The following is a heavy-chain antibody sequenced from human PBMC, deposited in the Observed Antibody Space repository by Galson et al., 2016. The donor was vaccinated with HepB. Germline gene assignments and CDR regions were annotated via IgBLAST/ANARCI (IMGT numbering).Heavy chain of an antibody. CDR1: GYSFNSYF. CDR3: AIVEYSGTSFVDY. D-gene: IGHD1-26*01. Sequence: SVKVSCKASGYSFNSYFLHWVRQAPGQGLEWMGMINPRGGTTSYAQKFQGRVTMTRDTSTSTDYLDLTSLRSEDTAVYYCAIVEYSGTSFVDYWGQGTLVTVSS. J-gene: IGHJ4*02. V-gene: IGHV1-46*02. CDR2: INPRGGTT.